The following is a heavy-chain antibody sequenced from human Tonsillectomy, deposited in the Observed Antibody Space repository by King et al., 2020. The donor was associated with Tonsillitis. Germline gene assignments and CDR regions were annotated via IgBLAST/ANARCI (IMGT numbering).Heavy chain of an antibody. CDR3: ARGGFTSDY. CDR2: IYYSGST. Sequence: VQLQESGPGLVKPSETLSLTCTVSGGSISSYYWSWIRQPPGKGLVWIGDIYYSGSTNYKPSLKSRVTISVDTSKNQFSLKLSSVTAADTAVYYCARGGFTSDYWGQGTLVTVSS. J-gene: IGHJ4*02. V-gene: IGHV4-59*01. CDR1: GGSISSYY.